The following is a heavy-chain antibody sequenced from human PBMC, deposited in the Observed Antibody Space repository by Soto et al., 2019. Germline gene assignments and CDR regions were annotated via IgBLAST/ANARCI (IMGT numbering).Heavy chain of an antibody. CDR2: VYYTGDT. CDR3: VRQGIDYLHGLVDV. CDR1: SGPDRSHN. V-gene: IGHV4-59*08. D-gene: IGHD4-17*01. Sequence: QVQLQQSGPRLVKPSETLSLTCTVSSGPDRSHNWCWIRQPPGRGLEWIGYVYYTGDTAYNPSLRSRVTISSDTSTHDISLTLSSVTAADTAVYYCVRQGIDYLHGLVDVWGQGTTVSVSS. J-gene: IGHJ6*02.